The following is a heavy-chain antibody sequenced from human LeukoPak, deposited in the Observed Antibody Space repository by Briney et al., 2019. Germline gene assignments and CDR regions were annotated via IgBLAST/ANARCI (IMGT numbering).Heavy chain of an antibody. CDR1: GFTFSSYA. D-gene: IGHD2-21*01. CDR2: IIPIFGTA. CDR3: ARSRHMGLPDY. Sequence: GGSLRLSCAASGFTFSSYAMSWVRQAPGQGLEWMGGIIPIFGTANYAQKFQGRVTITADESTSTAYMELSSLRSEDTAVYYCARSRHMGLPDYWGQGTLVTVSS. J-gene: IGHJ4*02. V-gene: IGHV1-69*01.